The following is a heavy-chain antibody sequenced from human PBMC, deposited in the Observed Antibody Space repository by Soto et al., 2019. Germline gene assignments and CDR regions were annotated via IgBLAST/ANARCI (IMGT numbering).Heavy chain of an antibody. V-gene: IGHV3-48*03. D-gene: IGHD2-15*01. CDR3: ARVGGYYYGMDV. CDR1: GFTFSSYE. Sequence: GGSLRLSCAASGFTFSSYEMNWVRQAPGKGLEWVSYISSSGSTIYYADSVKGRFTISRDNAKNSLYLQMNSLRAEDTAVYYCARVGGYYYGMDVWGQGTTVTVSS. CDR2: ISSSGSTI. J-gene: IGHJ6*02.